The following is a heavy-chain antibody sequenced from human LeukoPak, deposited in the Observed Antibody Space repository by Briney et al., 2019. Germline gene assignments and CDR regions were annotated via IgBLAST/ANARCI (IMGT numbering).Heavy chain of an antibody. V-gene: IGHV4-34*01. CDR2: INHSGST. Sequence: SETLSLTCAVYGGSFSGYYWSWIRQPPGKGLEWIGEINHSGSTNYNPSLKSRVTISVDTSKNQFSLKLSSVTAADTAVYYCAVGSGSYNGASGYFQHWGQGTLVTVSS. D-gene: IGHD3-10*01. J-gene: IGHJ1*01. CDR1: GGSFSGYY. CDR3: AVGSGSYNGASGYFQH.